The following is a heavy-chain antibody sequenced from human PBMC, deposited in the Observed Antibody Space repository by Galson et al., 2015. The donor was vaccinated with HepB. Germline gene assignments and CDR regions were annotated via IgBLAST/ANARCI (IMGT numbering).Heavy chain of an antibody. CDR1: GFRLSDNY. V-gene: IGHV3-11*01. D-gene: IGHD3-3*01. Sequence: SLRHPCAASGFRLSDNYMRWLRQAPGKGLEWNSYISSSGSITNYEDSWKGRFTMSSDNANNSLYLQLNSLRIDETAVYYCARVSGLGRFDPWGQGTLFTVSS. CDR2: ISSSGSIT. J-gene: IGHJ5*02. CDR3: ARVSGLGRFDP.